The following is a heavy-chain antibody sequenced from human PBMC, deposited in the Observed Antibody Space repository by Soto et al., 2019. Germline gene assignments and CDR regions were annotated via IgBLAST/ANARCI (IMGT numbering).Heavy chain of an antibody. J-gene: IGHJ5*02. CDR3: AKDPVPQLLPSWWFDP. CDR2: ISGAGGNT. D-gene: IGHD2-2*01. Sequence: GGSLRLSCAASGFAFGAYAMTWVRQAPGKGLEWVSVISGAGGNTYYADSVRGRFTVSRDNSKKMLYLEMNSLRVEDTAIYYCAKDPVPQLLPSWWFDPWGQGTRVTVSS. V-gene: IGHV3-23*01. CDR1: GFAFGAYA.